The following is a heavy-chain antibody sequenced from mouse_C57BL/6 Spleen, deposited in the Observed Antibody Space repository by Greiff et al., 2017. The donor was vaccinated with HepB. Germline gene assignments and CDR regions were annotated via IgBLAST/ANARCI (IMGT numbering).Heavy chain of an antibody. CDR3: ARSDYDVIYAMDY. CDR1: GYAFTNYL. CDR2: INPGSGGT. Sequence: VKLQQSGAELVRPGTSVKVSCKASGYAFTNYLIEWVKQRPGQGLEWIGVINPGSGGTNYNEKFKGKATLTADKSSSTAYMQLSSLTSEDSAVYFCARSDYDVIYAMDYGGQGTSVTVSS. D-gene: IGHD2-4*01. V-gene: IGHV1-54*01. J-gene: IGHJ4*01.